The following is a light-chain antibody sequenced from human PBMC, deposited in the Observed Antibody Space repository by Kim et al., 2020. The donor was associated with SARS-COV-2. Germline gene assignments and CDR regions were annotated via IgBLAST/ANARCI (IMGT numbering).Light chain of an antibody. J-gene: IGKJ3*01. Sequence: DIQLTQSPSFLSASVGYRVTITCRASQGISSYLAWYQQKPGKAPKLLIYAASTLQSGVPSRFSGSGSGTEFTLTISSLQPEDFATYYCQQLNSYQFTFGPGTKVDIK. CDR3: QQLNSYQFT. V-gene: IGKV1-9*01. CDR1: QGISSY. CDR2: AAS.